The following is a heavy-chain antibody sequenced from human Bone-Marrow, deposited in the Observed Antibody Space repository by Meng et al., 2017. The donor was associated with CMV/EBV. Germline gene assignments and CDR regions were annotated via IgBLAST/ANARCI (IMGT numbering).Heavy chain of an antibody. D-gene: IGHD2-2*01. CDR1: GYSFTSYW. J-gene: IGHJ5*02. CDR3: ARWIRRYQLLPPSWFDP. Sequence: SVKVSCKGSGYSFTSYWIGWVRQMPGKGLEWMGIIPILGIANYAQKFQGRVTITADKSTSTAYMELSSLRSEDTAVYYCARWIRRYQLLPPSWFDPWGQGTLVTVSS. CDR2: IIPILGIA. V-gene: IGHV1-69*10.